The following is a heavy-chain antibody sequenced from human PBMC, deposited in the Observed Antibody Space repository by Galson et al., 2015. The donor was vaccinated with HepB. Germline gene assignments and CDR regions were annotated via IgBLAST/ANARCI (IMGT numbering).Heavy chain of an antibody. V-gene: IGHV3-33*08. CDR2: IWYDGSNK. J-gene: IGHJ4*02. Sequence: PLRDSSAAHAFAVRSPSMHWVRQAPGKGLEWVAVIWYDGSNKYYAASVKGRFTISRVNSKNTLYLQMNSLRAEDTAVYYCARDAGDRFDYWGQGTLVTVSS. CDR3: ARDAGDRFDY. D-gene: IGHD2-21*01. CDR1: AFAVRSPS.